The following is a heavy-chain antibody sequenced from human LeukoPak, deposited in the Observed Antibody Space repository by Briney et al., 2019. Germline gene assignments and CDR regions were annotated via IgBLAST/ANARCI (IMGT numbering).Heavy chain of an antibody. CDR3: ARGLRYFDWLSHYYFDY. CDR1: GGSFSGYY. J-gene: IGHJ4*02. CDR2: INHSGST. D-gene: IGHD3-9*01. Sequence: PSETLSLTCAVYGGSFSGYYWSWIRQPPGKGLEWIGEINHSGSTNYNPSLKSRVTISVDTSKNQFSLKLSSVTAADTAVYYCARGLRYFDWLSHYYFDYWGQGTLVTVSS. V-gene: IGHV4-34*01.